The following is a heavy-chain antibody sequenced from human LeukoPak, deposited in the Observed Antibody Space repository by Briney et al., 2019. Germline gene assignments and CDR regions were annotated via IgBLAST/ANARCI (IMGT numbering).Heavy chain of an antibody. CDR2: INPNSDGT. Sequence: ASVKVSCKASGYSFTGYSMHWVRQAPGQGLEWMGWINPNSDGTNYAQKFQGRVTMTRDTSISTVYMDLSSLKSDDTAVYYCARRRFDTSGYHYDYWGQGTLVTVSS. J-gene: IGHJ4*02. V-gene: IGHV1-2*02. D-gene: IGHD3-22*01. CDR3: ARRRFDTSGYHYDY. CDR1: GYSFTGYS.